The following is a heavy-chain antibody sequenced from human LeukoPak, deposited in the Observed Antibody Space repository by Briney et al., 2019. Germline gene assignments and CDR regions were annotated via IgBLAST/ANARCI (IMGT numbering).Heavy chain of an antibody. Sequence: PSETLSLTCTVSGYSISSSYYWGWVRQPPGKGLEWIGTIYHSGNTYYNPSLKSRVTISVDTSKNQFSLKLNSVTATDTAVYYCARVSPTVINWFDPWGQGTLVTVSS. CDR1: GYSISSSYY. V-gene: IGHV4-38-2*02. J-gene: IGHJ5*02. D-gene: IGHD4-17*01. CDR3: ARVSPTVINWFDP. CDR2: IYHSGNT.